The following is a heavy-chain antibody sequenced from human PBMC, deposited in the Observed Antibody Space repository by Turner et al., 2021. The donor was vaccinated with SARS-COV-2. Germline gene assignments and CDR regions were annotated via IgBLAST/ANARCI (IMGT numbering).Heavy chain of an antibody. D-gene: IGHD6-13*01. CDR3: ATSTVAGTELNYYGMDV. J-gene: IGHJ6*02. CDR1: GGSISSSSYY. CDR2: IYYSGST. V-gene: IGHV4-39*01. Sequence: QLQLQESGTGLVKPSETLSLTCTVSGGSISSSSYYWGWIRQPPGKGLEWIGSIYYSGSTYYNPSLKSRVTISVDTSKNQFSLKLSSVTAADTAVYYCATSTVAGTELNYYGMDVWGQGTTVTVSS.